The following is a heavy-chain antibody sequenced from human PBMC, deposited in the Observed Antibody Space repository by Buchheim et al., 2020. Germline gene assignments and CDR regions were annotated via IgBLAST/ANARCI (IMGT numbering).Heavy chain of an antibody. J-gene: IGHJ6*02. CDR3: ARGEAGPPYYYYYGMDV. CDR1: GYTFTSYY. V-gene: IGHV1-46*01. Sequence: QVQLVQSGAEVKKPGASVKVSCKASGYTFTSYYMHWVRQAPGQGLEWMGIINPSGGSTSYAQKFQGRVTMTRDTSTRPVYMELSSLRSEDTAVYYCARGEAGPPYYYYYGMDVWGQGTT. D-gene: IGHD6-13*01. CDR2: INPSGGST.